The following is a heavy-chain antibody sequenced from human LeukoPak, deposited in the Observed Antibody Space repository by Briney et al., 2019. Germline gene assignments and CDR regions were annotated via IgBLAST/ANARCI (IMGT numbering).Heavy chain of an antibody. CDR1: GGSISSYY. Sequence: PSETLSLTCTVSGGSISSYYWSWIRQPAGKGLEWIGRIYTSGSTNYNPSLKSRVTMSVDTSKNQFSLKLSSVTAADTAVYYCARALGYCSSTSCYIDYWGQGTLVTVSS. J-gene: IGHJ4*02. CDR3: ARALGYCSSTSCYIDY. CDR2: IYTSGST. D-gene: IGHD2-2*02. V-gene: IGHV4-4*07.